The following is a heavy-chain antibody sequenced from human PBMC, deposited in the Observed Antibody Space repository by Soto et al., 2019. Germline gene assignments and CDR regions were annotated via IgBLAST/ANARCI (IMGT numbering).Heavy chain of an antibody. CDR2: IWYDGTNE. Sequence: QVHLAESGGGVVQPGRSLRLSCAASGFTFSTSVMHWVRQAPGKGLEWVAVIWYDGTNENYADSVKGRFTISRDNSKNTLYLQMNSLRAEDTAVYYCARENTDYIRDHWGQGTLVTVSS. J-gene: IGHJ4*02. CDR3: ARENTDYIRDH. D-gene: IGHD4-4*01. V-gene: IGHV3-33*01. CDR1: GFTFSTSV.